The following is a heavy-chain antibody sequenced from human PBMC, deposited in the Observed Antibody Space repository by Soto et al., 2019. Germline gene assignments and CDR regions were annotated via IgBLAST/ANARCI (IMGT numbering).Heavy chain of an antibody. Sequence: ASVKVSCKASGYTFTGYYMHWVRQAPGQGLEWMGWINPNSGGTNYALRFQGRVTMTRDTSISTAYMELSRLRSDDTAVYYCARDRPLTYYYDSSGYQFDYWGQGTLVTVSS. CDR2: INPNSGGT. CDR3: ARDRPLTYYYDSSGYQFDY. V-gene: IGHV1-2*02. CDR1: GYTFTGYY. J-gene: IGHJ4*02. D-gene: IGHD3-22*01.